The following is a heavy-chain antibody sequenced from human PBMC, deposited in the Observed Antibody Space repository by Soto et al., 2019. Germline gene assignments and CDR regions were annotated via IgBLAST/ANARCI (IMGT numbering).Heavy chain of an antibody. D-gene: IGHD1-26*01. J-gene: IGHJ6*02. Sequence: PGGSLRLSCAASGFTFSSYAMSWVRQAPGKGLEWVSAISGSGGSTYYADSVKGRFTISRDNSKNTLYLQMNSLRAEDTAVYYCAKKGIVGAPTDYYGMDVWGQGTTVTVSS. CDR3: AKKGIVGAPTDYYGMDV. V-gene: IGHV3-23*01. CDR2: ISGSGGST. CDR1: GFTFSSYA.